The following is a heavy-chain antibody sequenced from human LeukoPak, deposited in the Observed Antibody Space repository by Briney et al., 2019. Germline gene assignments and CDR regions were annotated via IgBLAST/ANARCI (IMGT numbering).Heavy chain of an antibody. Sequence: ASVKLSCKASVSPFISYGISWVRQAPGQGLEWMGWISAYNGNTNYAQRLQGRATMTTDTSTSTAYMELRSLRSDDTAVYYCAKNKPIAGMDVWGQGTTVTVSS. CDR3: AKNKPIAGMDV. CDR2: ISAYNGNT. CDR1: VSPFISYG. V-gene: IGHV1-18*01. D-gene: IGHD3-16*02. J-gene: IGHJ6*02.